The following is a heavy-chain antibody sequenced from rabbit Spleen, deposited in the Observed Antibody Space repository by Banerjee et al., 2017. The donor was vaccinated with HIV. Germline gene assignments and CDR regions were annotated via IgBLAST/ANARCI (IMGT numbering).Heavy chain of an antibody. D-gene: IGHD4-1*01. V-gene: IGHV1S7*01. CDR1: GFTLNTYY. CDR2: IDPVFGIA. J-gene: IGHJ4*01. CDR3: AREAAYYFVW. Sequence: QLEESAGGLVQPGGSLKLSCKASGFTLNTYYMNWVRQAPGKGLEWIGYIDPVFGIAYYANWVNGRFSISSHNGQNTLYLQLTSLTAADTATYFCAREAAYYFVWWGQGTLVTVS.